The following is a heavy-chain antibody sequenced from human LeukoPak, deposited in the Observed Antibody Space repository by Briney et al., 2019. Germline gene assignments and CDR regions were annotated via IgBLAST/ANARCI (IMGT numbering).Heavy chain of an antibody. CDR3: ARTTSNGSADY. CDR2: MNSRGDT. Sequence: PSETLSLTCTDSGGSIRSYHWSWIRQSPGKALEWIAYMNSRGDTKYNPSLKSRVTISMDTPKNKFSLKVSSVTDADTALYFCARTTSNGSADYWGQGTQVTVSA. J-gene: IGHJ4*02. V-gene: IGHV4-59*08. D-gene: IGHD2-8*01. CDR1: GGSIRSYH.